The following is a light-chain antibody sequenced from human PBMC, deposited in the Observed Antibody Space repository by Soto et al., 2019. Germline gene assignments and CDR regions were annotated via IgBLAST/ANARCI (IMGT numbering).Light chain of an antibody. Sequence: QSVLTQPASMSGSPGQSITISCTGTSSDIGAYDLVSWYQQHPGKAPKPLIYETNKRPSGVSNRFSASKSGNTASLTISGLQAEDEADYYCSAHSGSITYVVFGGGTKLTVL. CDR2: ETN. J-gene: IGLJ2*01. V-gene: IGLV2-23*01. CDR1: SSDIGAYDL. CDR3: SAHSGSITYVV.